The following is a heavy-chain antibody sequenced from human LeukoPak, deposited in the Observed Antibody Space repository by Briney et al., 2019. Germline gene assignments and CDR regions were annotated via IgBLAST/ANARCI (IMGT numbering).Heavy chain of an antibody. CDR3: ARESIAVAGAPFDY. D-gene: IGHD6-19*01. CDR1: GFTFSSYE. Sequence: GGSLRLSCAASGFTFSSYEMNWVRQAPGKGLEWVSYISSGSTIYDADSVKGRFTISRDNAKNSLYLQMNSLRAEDTAVYYCARESIAVAGAPFDYWAREPWSPSPQ. CDR2: ISSGSTI. V-gene: IGHV3-48*03. J-gene: IGHJ4*02.